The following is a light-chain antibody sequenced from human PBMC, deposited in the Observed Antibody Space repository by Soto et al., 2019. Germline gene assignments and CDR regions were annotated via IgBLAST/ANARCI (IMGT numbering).Light chain of an antibody. CDR3: QAWDTSTVV. Sequence: SYELTQPPSVSVSPGQTASITCSGDKLGDKYASWYQLKPGQSHVLVIYQDTKRPSGIPERFSGSNSGTTATLSISGTQATDEADYYCQAWDTSTVVFGGGTKVTVL. CDR2: QDT. CDR1: KLGDKY. J-gene: IGLJ2*01. V-gene: IGLV3-1*01.